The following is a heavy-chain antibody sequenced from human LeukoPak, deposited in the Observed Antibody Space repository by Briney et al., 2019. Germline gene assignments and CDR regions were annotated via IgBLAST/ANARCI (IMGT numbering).Heavy chain of an antibody. CDR1: GFTFGDYS. V-gene: IGHV3-11*04. D-gene: IGHD6-13*01. CDR3: ARDSQAVGTDFDY. CDR2: ISGSGSTI. J-gene: IGHJ4*02. Sequence: GGSLRLSCAASGFTFGDYSMTWIRQAPGKGLEWVSYISGSGSTIYYADSVKGRFTISRDNAKNSLYLQMNSLRAEDTAVYYCARDSQAVGTDFDYWGQGTLVTVSS.